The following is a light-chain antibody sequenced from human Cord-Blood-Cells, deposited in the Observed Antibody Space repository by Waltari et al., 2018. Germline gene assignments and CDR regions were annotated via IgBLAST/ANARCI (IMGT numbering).Light chain of an antibody. V-gene: IGKV1-39*01. CDR1: QSISSY. CDR2: AAS. Sequence: DIQMTQSTSSLSASVGDRVTITCRASQSISSYLNWYQQKQGKAPKLLIYAASSLQSRIPSRFSGSGSETDFTHTISSLQPEDFATYYCPQSYSTPPTFGQGTKVEIK. J-gene: IGKJ1*01. CDR3: PQSYSTPPT.